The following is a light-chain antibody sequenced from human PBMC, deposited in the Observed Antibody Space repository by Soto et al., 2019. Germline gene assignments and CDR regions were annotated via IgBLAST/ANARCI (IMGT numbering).Light chain of an antibody. Sequence: QSVLTQPASVSGSPGQSITISCTGTSSDIGSYNYVSWYQQHPGRTPKLLIYGVTNRPSGVPDRFSGSQSGSSASLAISGLQSEDEADYYCAAWDDNLRGVVFGGGTKVTVL. J-gene: IGLJ2*01. V-gene: IGLV2-14*01. CDR2: GVT. CDR1: SSDIGSYNY. CDR3: AAWDDNLRGVV.